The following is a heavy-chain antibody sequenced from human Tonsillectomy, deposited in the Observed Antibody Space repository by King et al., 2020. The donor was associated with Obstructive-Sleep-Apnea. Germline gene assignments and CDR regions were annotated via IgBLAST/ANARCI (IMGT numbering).Heavy chain of an antibody. CDR1: DGSISSYY. J-gene: IGHJ4*02. CDR3: ARGRDLYYDSSGIDY. D-gene: IGHD3-22*01. CDR2: IYYSGST. Sequence: QLQESGPRLVKPSETLSLTCTVSDGSISSYYWNWIRQPPGKGLEWIGYIYYSGSTNYNPSLKIRVTISVDTSKNQLSLKLTSVTAADTAVYYCARGRDLYYDSSGIDYWGQGTLVTVSS. V-gene: IGHV4-59*01.